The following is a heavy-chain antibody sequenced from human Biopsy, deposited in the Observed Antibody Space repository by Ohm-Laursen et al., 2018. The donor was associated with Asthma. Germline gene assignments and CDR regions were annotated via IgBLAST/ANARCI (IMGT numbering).Heavy chain of an antibody. D-gene: IGHD3-10*01. CDR2: IRVYNGNT. Sequence: GGSVRVSCKTSGYTFNSAGITWVPQAPGQGLEWMGRIRVYNGNTKVAQKFQDRVTMITDTSTSTAYMELRSLRSDDTAVYFCARAVDYSHYYGIDVWGQGTTVTVS. CDR1: GYTFNSAG. V-gene: IGHV1-18*01. CDR3: ARAVDYSHYYGIDV. J-gene: IGHJ6*02.